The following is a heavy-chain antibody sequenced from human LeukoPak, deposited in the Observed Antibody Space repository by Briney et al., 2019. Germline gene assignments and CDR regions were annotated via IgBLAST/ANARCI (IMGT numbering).Heavy chain of an antibody. J-gene: IGHJ4*02. CDR2: MTGSGGTT. CDR1: GFTFSSYA. CDR3: AKLGLKLGGDY. D-gene: IGHD3-16*01. V-gene: IGHV3-23*01. Sequence: GRSLRLSCAASGFTFSSYAMSWVRQAPGKGLEWVSTMTGSGGTTYYADSVKGRFTISRDNSKNTMYMKMNSLRAEDTAVYYCAKLGLKLGGDYWGQGTLVTVSS.